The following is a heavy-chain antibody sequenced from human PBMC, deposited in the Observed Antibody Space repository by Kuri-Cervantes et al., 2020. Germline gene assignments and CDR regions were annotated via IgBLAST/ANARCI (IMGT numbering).Heavy chain of an antibody. D-gene: IGHD6-13*01. Sequence: GGSLRLSCEASGFPFSILAISWVRQAPGKGLEWVSSISSSSSYIYYADSVKGRFTISRDNAKNSLYLQMNSLRAEDTAVYYCARDRGGLVHWFDPWGQGTLVTVSS. V-gene: IGHV3-21*01. CDR1: GFPFSILA. CDR3: ARDRGGLVHWFDP. CDR2: ISSSSSYI. J-gene: IGHJ5*02.